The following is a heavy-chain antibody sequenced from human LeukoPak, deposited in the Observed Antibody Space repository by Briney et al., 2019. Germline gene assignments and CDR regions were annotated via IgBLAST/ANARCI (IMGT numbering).Heavy chain of an antibody. D-gene: IGHD1/OR15-1a*01. J-gene: IGHJ4*02. CDR2: IYPGDSYT. Sequence: GESLKISCKGSGYTFTSYLIAWVRHMPGKGLEWMGIIYPGDSYTRYSPSFQGQVTISVDKSINTAYLQWSSLKASDTAMYYCARVIVEHHFDSWGQGTLVTVSS. CDR3: ARVIVEHHFDS. V-gene: IGHV5-51*01. CDR1: GYTFTSYL.